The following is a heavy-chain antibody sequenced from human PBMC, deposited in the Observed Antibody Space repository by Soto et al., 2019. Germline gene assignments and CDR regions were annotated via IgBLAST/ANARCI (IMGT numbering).Heavy chain of an antibody. V-gene: IGHV4-30-4*01. J-gene: IGHJ4*02. Sequence: PSETLSLTCTVSGGSISSGDYYWSWIRQPPGKGLEWIGYIYYSGGTYYNQSLKSRVTISVDTSKNQFSLKLSSVTAADTAVYYCARVITIFGVVSRPEYYFDYWGQGTLVTVSS. CDR2: IYYSGGT. CDR1: GGSISSGDYY. D-gene: IGHD3-3*01. CDR3: ARVITIFGVVSRPEYYFDY.